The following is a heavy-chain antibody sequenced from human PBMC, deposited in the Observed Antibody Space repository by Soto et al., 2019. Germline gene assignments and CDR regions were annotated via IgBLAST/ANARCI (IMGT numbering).Heavy chain of an antibody. CDR1: GGSISSGGYY. J-gene: IGHJ4*02. D-gene: IGHD4-17*01. CDR3: ARWGYGDQDFDY. V-gene: IGHV4-31*03. Sequence: QVQLQESGPGLVKPSQTLSLTCTVSGGSISSGGYYWSWIRQHPVKGLEWIGYIYYSGSTYYNPSLKSRVTISVDTSKNQFSLKLSSVTAADTAVYYCARWGYGDQDFDYWGQGTLVTVSS. CDR2: IYYSGST.